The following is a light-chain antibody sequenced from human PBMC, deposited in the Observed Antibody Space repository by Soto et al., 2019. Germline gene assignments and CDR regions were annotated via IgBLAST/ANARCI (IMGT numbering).Light chain of an antibody. CDR2: EVS. CDR3: SSYAGNTKGV. V-gene: IGLV2-8*01. J-gene: IGLJ1*01. Sequence: QSALTQPPSASGSPGQSVTISCTGTSSDVGGYEYVSWYQQHPGKAPKLMIFEVSKRPSGVPDRFSGSKSGNTASLTVSGLQAEDEADYYCSSYAGNTKGVFGTGTKVTVL. CDR1: SSDVGGYEY.